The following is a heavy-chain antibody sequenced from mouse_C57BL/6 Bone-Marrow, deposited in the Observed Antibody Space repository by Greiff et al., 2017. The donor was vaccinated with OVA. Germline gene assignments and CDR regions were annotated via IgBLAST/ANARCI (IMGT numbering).Heavy chain of an antibody. D-gene: IGHD2-2*01. J-gene: IGHJ1*03. CDR2: FYPGSGSI. CDR3: ARHVKGLWLLYWYFDV. V-gene: IGHV1-62-2*01. Sequence: QVQLQQSGAELVKPGASVKLSCKASGYTFTEYTIHWVKQRSGQGLEWIGWFYPGSGSIKYNEKFKDKATLTADKSSSTVYMELSRLTSEDSAVYVCARHVKGLWLLYWYFDVWGTGTTVTVSS. CDR1: GYTFTEYT.